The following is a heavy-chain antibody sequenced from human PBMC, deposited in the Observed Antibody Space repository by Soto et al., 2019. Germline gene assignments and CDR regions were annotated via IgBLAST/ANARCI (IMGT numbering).Heavy chain of an antibody. D-gene: IGHD2-21*01. J-gene: IGHJ3*02. CDR3: VRDHIYAFDI. CDR1: GFTFSSYA. Sequence: GGSLRLSCAASGFTFSSYAMSWVRQAPGKGLEWVSAISGSGGSTYYADSVKGRFTISRDNAKNSLYLQMNSLRAEDTAVYYCVRDHIYAFDIWGQGTMVTVSS. CDR2: ISGSGGST. V-gene: IGHV3-23*01.